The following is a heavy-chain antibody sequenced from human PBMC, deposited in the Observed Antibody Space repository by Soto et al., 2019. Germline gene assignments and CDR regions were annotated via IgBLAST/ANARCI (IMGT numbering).Heavy chain of an antibody. J-gene: IGHJ3*02. D-gene: IGHD5-12*01. V-gene: IGHV4-59*01. Sequence: SETLSLTCTVSGGSISSYYWSWIRQPPGKGLEWIGYIYYSGSTNYSPSLKSRVTISVDTSKNQFSLKLSSVTAADTAVYYCARGIEGYSGYLFDIWGQGTMVTVSS. CDR3: ARGIEGYSGYLFDI. CDR1: GGSISSYY. CDR2: IYYSGST.